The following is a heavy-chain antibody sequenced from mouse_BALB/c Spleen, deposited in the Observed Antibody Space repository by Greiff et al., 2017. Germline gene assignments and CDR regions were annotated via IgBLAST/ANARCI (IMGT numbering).Heavy chain of an antibody. CDR1: GFTFSSYY. J-gene: IGHJ1*01. CDR3: ARRYGNHRFDV. CDR2: INSNGGST. D-gene: IGHD2-1*01. Sequence: DVMLVESGGGLVKLGGSLKLSCAASGFTFSSYYMSWVRQTPEKRLELVAAINSNGGSTYYPDTVKGRFTISRDNAKNTLYLQMSSLKSEDTALYYCARRYGNHRFDVWGAGTTVTVAS. V-gene: IGHV5-6-2*01.